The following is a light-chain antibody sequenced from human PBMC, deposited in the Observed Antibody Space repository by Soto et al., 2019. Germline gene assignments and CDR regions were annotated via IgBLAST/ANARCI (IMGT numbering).Light chain of an antibody. J-gene: IGKJ1*01. CDR1: QGISSY. CDR3: QQYYSYLLT. V-gene: IGKV1-8*01. Sequence: AIRMTQSPSSLSASTGDRVTITCRASQGISSYLAWYQQKPGKAPKLLIYAASTLQSGVPSRFSGSGSGTDFTLPISFLQSGDFATYYCQQYYSYLLTFDQGTKVEIK. CDR2: AAS.